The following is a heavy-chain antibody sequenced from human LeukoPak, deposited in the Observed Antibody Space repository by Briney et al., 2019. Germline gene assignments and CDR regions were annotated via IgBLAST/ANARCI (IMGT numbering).Heavy chain of an antibody. D-gene: IGHD3-16*01. CDR2: IRDENNK. J-gene: IGHJ4*02. CDR1: GFTFSSYG. CDR3: AKDWGVYFDY. Sequence: GGSLRLSCAASGFTFSSYGMNWVRQAPGKGLEWVAFIRDENNKYYADSVKGRFTISRDNFENTLYLQMNSLRAEDTAVYYCAKDWGVYFDYWGQGTLVTVSS. V-gene: IGHV3-30*02.